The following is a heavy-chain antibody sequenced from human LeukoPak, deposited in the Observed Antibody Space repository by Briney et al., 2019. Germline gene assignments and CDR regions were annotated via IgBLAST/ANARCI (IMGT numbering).Heavy chain of an antibody. CDR2: IYSGGST. D-gene: IGHD6-13*01. V-gene: IGHV3-66*02. CDR3: AREGYRRSFDY. J-gene: IGHJ4*02. CDR1: GFTVSSNY. Sequence: PGWSLRLSCAASGFTVSSNYMSWVRQAPGKGVEGVSVIYSGGSTYYADSGKGRFTICRDNSKNTLYLQMNSLRAEDTAVYYCAREGYRRSFDYWGQGTLVTVSS.